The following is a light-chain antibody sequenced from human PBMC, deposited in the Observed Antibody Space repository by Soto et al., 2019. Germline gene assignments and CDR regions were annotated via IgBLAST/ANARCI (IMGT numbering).Light chain of an antibody. CDR2: EVT. J-gene: IGLJ1*01. Sequence: QSALTQPASVSGSPGQSIGISCTGTSSDVGIYNYVSWYQQHPGKVPKLIIYEVTNRXSGXSNRFSGSKSGNTASLTISGLQAEDEADYYCISYTGSSTSYVFGSGTKVTVL. V-gene: IGLV2-14*01. CDR3: ISYTGSSTSYV. CDR1: SSDVGIYNY.